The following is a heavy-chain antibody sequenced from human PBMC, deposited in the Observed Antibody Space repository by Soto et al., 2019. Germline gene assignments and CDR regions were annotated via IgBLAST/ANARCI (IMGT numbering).Heavy chain of an antibody. CDR2: IYYSGST. V-gene: IGHV4-59*08. D-gene: IGHD3-9*01. CDR1: GGSISSYY. Sequence: ASETLSLTCTVSGGSISSYYWSWIRQPPGKGLEWIGYIYYSGSTNYNPSLKSRVTISVDTSKNQFSLKLSSVTAADTAVYYCARAYYDILTGFREYYYYGMDVWGQGTTVTVSS. J-gene: IGHJ6*02. CDR3: ARAYYDILTGFREYYYYGMDV.